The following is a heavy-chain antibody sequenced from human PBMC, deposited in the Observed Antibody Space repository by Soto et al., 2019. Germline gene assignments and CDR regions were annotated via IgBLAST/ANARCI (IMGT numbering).Heavy chain of an antibody. CDR2: IYYTGST. CDR1: GGSISSYF. V-gene: IGHV4-59*01. J-gene: IGHJ2*01. CDR3: ANCNLYFDL. Sequence: QVQLQESGPGLVKPSETLSLTCTVSGGSISSYFWSWIRQPPGKGLEWIGYIYYTGSTNYNPSLKSRVTRSVDTSKNQFSLQLSSVTAADTAVYYCANCNLYFDLWGRGTLVTVSS.